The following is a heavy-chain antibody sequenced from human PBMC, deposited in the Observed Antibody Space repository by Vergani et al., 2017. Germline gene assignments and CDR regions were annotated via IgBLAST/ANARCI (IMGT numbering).Heavy chain of an antibody. CDR2: VGDSGEHT. J-gene: IGHJ4*02. V-gene: IGHV3-23*01. Sequence: EAQLLESGGGLVQPGGSLRLSCAASGFTFRKYGMSWVRQAPGKGLEWVSGVGDSGEHTYYADSVKGSFTISRDNSRNTLFLQMNSLRVEDTAVYYCAKELRGIGTPLFDSWGQGTLVSVSS. CDR3: AKELRGIGTPLFDS. D-gene: IGHD5-24*01. CDR1: GFTFRKYG.